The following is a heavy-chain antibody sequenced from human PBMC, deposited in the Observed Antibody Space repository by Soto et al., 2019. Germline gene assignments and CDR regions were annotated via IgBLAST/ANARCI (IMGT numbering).Heavy chain of an antibody. CDR2: INDNGGST. D-gene: IGHD3-22*01. CDR3: AKLTHFYDATYGPSDGFYI. V-gene: IGHV3-23*01. CDR1: GFTFTSSA. Sequence: GGSLRLSCAASGFTFTSSAMSWVRQAPGKGLEWVSTINDNGGSTFHADSVNGRFSISRDNSKSTLDLQMDGLRAEDTAVYYCAKLTHFYDATYGPSDGFYIWGRGTMVTVSS. J-gene: IGHJ3*02.